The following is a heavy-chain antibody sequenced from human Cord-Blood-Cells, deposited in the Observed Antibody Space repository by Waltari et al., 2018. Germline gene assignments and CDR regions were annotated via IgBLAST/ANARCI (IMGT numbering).Heavy chain of an antibody. CDR2: INPNSCGT. Sequence: QVQLVQSGAEVKKPGASVKVSCKASGYTFTGYYMHWVRQAPGQGLEWMGWINPNSCGTNYAQKFQGRVTMTRDTSISTAYMELSRLRSDDTAVYYCARGVVDTAMVDYWGQGTLVTVSS. V-gene: IGHV1-2*02. J-gene: IGHJ4*02. D-gene: IGHD5-18*01. CDR3: ARGVVDTAMVDY. CDR1: GYTFTGYY.